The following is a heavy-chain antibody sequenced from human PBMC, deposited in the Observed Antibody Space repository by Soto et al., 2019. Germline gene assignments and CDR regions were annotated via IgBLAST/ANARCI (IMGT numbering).Heavy chain of an antibody. Sequence: KTGGSLRLSCATSGFTFSDYYMTWIRQAPGKGLEWVSYISQSGTTIYYADSVKGRFTVSRDNAQNSLYLQMNSLRVEDTAVYYCASDPYYYASYYWGQGTLVTVSS. J-gene: IGHJ4*02. CDR2: ISQSGTTI. V-gene: IGHV3-11*01. D-gene: IGHD3-10*01. CDR3: ASDPYYYASYY. CDR1: GFTFSDYY.